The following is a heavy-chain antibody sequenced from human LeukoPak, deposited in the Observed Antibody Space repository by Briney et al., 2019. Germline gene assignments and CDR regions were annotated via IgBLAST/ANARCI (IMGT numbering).Heavy chain of an antibody. Sequence: GGSLRLSCAASGFTFSSYGMHWVRQAPGKGLEWVAVISYDGSSKYYADSVKGRFTISRDNSKNTLYLQMNSLRAEDTAVYYCAKGTTWDYWGQGTLVTVSS. V-gene: IGHV3-30*18. J-gene: IGHJ4*02. D-gene: IGHD4-17*01. CDR2: ISYDGSSK. CDR1: GFTFSSYG. CDR3: AKGTTWDY.